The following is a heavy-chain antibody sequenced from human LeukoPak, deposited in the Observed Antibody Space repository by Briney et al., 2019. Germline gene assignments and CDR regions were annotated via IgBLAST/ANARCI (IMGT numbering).Heavy chain of an antibody. Sequence: GASVKVSCKASGYTFTSYDINWVRQATGQGLEWMGWMNPNSGNTGYAQKFQGRGTMTRNTSISTAYMELSSLRFEDTAVYYCARGSGGGQRYYYYYGMDVWGQGTTVTVSS. CDR2: MNPNSGNT. J-gene: IGHJ6*02. V-gene: IGHV1-8*01. CDR1: GYTFTSYD. D-gene: IGHD3-16*01. CDR3: ARGSGGGQRYYYYYGMDV.